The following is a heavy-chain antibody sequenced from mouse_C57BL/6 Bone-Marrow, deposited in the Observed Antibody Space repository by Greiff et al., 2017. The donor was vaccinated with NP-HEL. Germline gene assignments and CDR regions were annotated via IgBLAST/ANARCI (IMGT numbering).Heavy chain of an antibody. V-gene: IGHV1-47*01. Sequence: VQLQQSGAELVKPGASVKMSCKASGYTFTTYPIEWMKQNHGKSLEWIGNFHPYNDDTKYNEKFKGKATLTVEKSSSTVYLELSRLTSDDSAVYYCAIYYYGSSYPFAYWGQGTLVTVSA. D-gene: IGHD1-1*01. J-gene: IGHJ3*01. CDR2: FHPYNDDT. CDR1: GYTFTTYP. CDR3: AIYYYGSSYPFAY.